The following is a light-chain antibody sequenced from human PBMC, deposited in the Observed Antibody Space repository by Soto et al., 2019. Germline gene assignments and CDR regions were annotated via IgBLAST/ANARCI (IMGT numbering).Light chain of an antibody. CDR1: QSVSSTY. Sequence: EIVLTQSPGTLSLSPGERATLSCRASQSVSSTYSAWYQQKPGQAPRLLIYGASIRATGIPDRFSGSGSGTDFTLTISRLEPEDFAVYYCQQYGSSPRYTFGQGTKLEIK. J-gene: IGKJ2*01. V-gene: IGKV3-20*01. CDR2: GAS. CDR3: QQYGSSPRYT.